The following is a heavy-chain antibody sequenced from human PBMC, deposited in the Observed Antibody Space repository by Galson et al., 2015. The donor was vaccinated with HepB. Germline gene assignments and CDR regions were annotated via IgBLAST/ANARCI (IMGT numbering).Heavy chain of an antibody. CDR3: ARDFGFGLDH. Sequence: SLRLSCAASGFTFSSSGMYWVRQAPGEGLEWVAMIWYDGTIKYYKDSVRGRFTVSRDNSRNTLYLQMSSLRAEDTAVYYCARDFGFGLDHWGQGTPVTVSS. CDR1: GFTFSSSG. V-gene: IGHV3-33*01. J-gene: IGHJ4*02. CDR2: IWYDGTIK. D-gene: IGHD3-10*01.